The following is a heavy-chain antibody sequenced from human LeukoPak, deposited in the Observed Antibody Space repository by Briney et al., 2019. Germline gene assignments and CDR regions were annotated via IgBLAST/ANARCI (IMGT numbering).Heavy chain of an antibody. CDR3: ARDAIVVVVAAHYYYYGMDV. J-gene: IGHJ6*02. CDR2: IYHSGST. V-gene: IGHV4-4*02. D-gene: IGHD2-15*01. Sequence: SETLSLTCAVSGGSISSSNWWSWVRQPPGKGLEWIGEIYHSGSTNYNPSLKSRVTISVDKSKNQFSLKLSSVTAADTAVYYCARDAIVVVVAAHYYYYGMDVWGQGTTVTVSS. CDR1: GGSISSSNW.